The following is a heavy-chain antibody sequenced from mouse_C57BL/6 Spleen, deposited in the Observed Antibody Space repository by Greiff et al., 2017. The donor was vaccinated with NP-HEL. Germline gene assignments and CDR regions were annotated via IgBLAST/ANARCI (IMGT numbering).Heavy chain of an antibody. CDR3: ARPGGSTTFDY. J-gene: IGHJ2*01. CDR2: IDPSDSYT. V-gene: IGHV1-50*01. D-gene: IGHD1-1*01. Sequence: VQLQQPGAELVKPGASVKLSCKASGYTFTSYWMQWVKQRPGQGLEWIGEIDPSDSYTNYNQKFKGKATLTVDTSSSTAYMQLSSLTSEDSAVYYCARPGGSTTFDYWGQGTTLTVSS. CDR1: GYTFTSYW.